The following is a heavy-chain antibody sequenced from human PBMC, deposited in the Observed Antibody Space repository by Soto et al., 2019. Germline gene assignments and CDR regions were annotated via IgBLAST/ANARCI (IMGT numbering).Heavy chain of an antibody. Sequence: SETLSLTCTVSGGSISSSSYYWGWIRQPPGKGLEWIGSIYYSGSTYYNPSLKSRVTISVDTSKNQFSLKLSSVTAADTAVYYCARDYLLVGAHYYYYYGMDVWGQGTTVTVSS. CDR1: GGSISSSSYY. D-gene: IGHD1-26*01. CDR2: IYYSGST. CDR3: ARDYLLVGAHYYYYYGMDV. J-gene: IGHJ6*02. V-gene: IGHV4-39*07.